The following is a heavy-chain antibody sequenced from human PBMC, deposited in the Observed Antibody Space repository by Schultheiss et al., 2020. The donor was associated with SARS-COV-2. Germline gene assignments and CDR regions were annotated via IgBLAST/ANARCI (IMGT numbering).Heavy chain of an antibody. J-gene: IGHJ4*02. D-gene: IGHD1-26*01. Sequence: ASVKVSCKASGYSFTSYGISWVRQAPGQGLEWMGWITPYNGNRKSAEKFQDRVTMTTDTSTNTAYMELRSLRSDDTAVYYCARWVHSGSLYNSFDFWGQGTLVTVSS. CDR1: GYSFTSYG. CDR3: ARWVHSGSLYNSFDF. V-gene: IGHV1-18*01. CDR2: ITPYNGNR.